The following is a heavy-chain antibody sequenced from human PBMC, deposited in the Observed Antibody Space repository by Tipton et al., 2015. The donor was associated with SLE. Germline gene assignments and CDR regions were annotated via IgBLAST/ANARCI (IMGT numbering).Heavy chain of an antibody. D-gene: IGHD3-22*01. J-gene: IGHJ3*02. V-gene: IGHV4-39*01. CDR1: GGSISSSSYY. Sequence: LRLSCTVSGGSISSSSYYWGWIRQPPGKGLECIGSIYYSGSTYYNPSLKSRVTMSVDTSRNQFSLKLSSVTAADTAVYYCARQYYYDTSGYPDAFDIWGQGTMVTVSS. CDR3: ARQYYYDTSGYPDAFDI. CDR2: IYYSGST.